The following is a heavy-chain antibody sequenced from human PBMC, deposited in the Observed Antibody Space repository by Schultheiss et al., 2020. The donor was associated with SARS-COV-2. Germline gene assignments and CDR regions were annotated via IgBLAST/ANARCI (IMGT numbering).Heavy chain of an antibody. J-gene: IGHJ2*01. CDR3: ARDQGGSYYWYFDL. CDR2: IYYSGST. Sequence: SETLSLTCTVSGGSVSSGGYYWSWIRQPPGKGLEWIGYIYYSGSTNYNPSLKSRVTISVDTSKNQFSLKLSSVTAADTAVYYCARDQGGSYYWYFDLWGRGTLVTVSS. D-gene: IGHD1-26*01. CDR1: GGSVSSGGYY. V-gene: IGHV4-61*08.